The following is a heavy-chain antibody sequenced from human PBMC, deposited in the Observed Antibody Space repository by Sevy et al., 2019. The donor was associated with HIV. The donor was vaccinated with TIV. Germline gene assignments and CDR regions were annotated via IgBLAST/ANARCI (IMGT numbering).Heavy chain of an antibody. CDR2: IYYSGST. Sequence: SETLSLTCTVSGGSISSYYWSWIRQPPGKGLGWIGYIYYSGSTNYNPSLKSRVTISVDTSKNQFSLKLSSVTAADTAVYYCARDGTVDGMDVWGQGTTVTVSS. V-gene: IGHV4-59*01. J-gene: IGHJ6*02. CDR1: GGSISSYY. CDR3: ARDGTVDGMDV. D-gene: IGHD1-1*01.